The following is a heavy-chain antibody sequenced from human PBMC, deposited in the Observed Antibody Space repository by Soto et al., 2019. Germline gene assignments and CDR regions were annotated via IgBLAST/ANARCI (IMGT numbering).Heavy chain of an antibody. D-gene: IGHD5-12*01. CDR1: GFTFDDYA. CDR2: ISWNSGSI. V-gene: IGHV3-9*01. Sequence: GGSLRLSCAASGFTFDDYAMHWVRQAPGKGLEWVSGISWNSGSIGYADSVKGRFTISRDNAKNSRYLQMNSLRAEDTALYYCAKSTSMVATMPGYMDVWGKGTTVTVSS. J-gene: IGHJ6*03. CDR3: AKSTSMVATMPGYMDV.